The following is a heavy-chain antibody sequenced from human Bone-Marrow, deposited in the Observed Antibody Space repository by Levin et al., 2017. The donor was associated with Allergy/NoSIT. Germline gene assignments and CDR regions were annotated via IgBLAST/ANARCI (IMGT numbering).Heavy chain of an antibody. CDR1: GFTFSSYA. Sequence: GESLKISCAASGFTFSSYAMSWVRQAPGKGLEWVSAISGSGGSTYYADSVKGRFTISRDNSKNTLYLQMNSLRAEDTAVYYCAKDRGYDFWSGHFDYWGQGTLVTVSS. CDR2: ISGSGGST. CDR3: AKDRGYDFWSGHFDY. J-gene: IGHJ4*02. D-gene: IGHD3-3*01. V-gene: IGHV3-23*01.